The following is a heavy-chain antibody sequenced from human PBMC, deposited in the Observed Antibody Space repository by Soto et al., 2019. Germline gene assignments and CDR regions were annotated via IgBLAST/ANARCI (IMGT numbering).Heavy chain of an antibody. D-gene: IGHD3-10*01. CDR3: ARVRGVENAFDI. V-gene: IGHV3-53*01. CDR2: LYSGGNT. J-gene: IGHJ3*02. Sequence: EMQLVESGGGLIQPGGSLRLSCAASGFTVSDNYMSWVRRAPGKGLEWVSILYSGGNTYYTDSVKGRFTISRDNFMNTLFLQMNSLIVGDTAVYYCARVRGVENAFDIWGQGTMVTVSS. CDR1: GFTVSDNY.